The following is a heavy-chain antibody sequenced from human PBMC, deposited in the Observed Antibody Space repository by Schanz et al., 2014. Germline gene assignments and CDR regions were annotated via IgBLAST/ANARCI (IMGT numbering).Heavy chain of an antibody. CDR3: ARAPPPYSSSPYYWYYGMDV. D-gene: IGHD6-6*01. CDR1: GFTFSDYY. J-gene: IGHJ6*02. Sequence: QVQLVESGGGLVKPGGSLRLSCAASGFTFSDYYMNWIRQAPGKGLEWVSYISNSGYTIYYADSVKGRFTISRDNAKNYLLLKMTARRAEDTAVYSCARAPPPYSSSPYYWYYGMDVWGQGTTVTVSS. V-gene: IGHV3-11*01. CDR2: ISNSGYTI.